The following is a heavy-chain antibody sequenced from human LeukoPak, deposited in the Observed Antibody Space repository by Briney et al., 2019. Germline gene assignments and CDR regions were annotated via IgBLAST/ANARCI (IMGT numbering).Heavy chain of an antibody. Sequence: GASVKVSCKASGGTFSSYAISWVRQAPGQGLEWMGGIIPIFGTANYAQKFQGRVTITADESTSTAYMELSSLRSVDTAVYYCARDTGGLVPAAMFDPWGQGTLVTVSS. V-gene: IGHV1-69*13. CDR1: GGTFSSYA. J-gene: IGHJ5*02. CDR2: IIPIFGTA. CDR3: ARDTGGLVPAAMFDP. D-gene: IGHD2-2*01.